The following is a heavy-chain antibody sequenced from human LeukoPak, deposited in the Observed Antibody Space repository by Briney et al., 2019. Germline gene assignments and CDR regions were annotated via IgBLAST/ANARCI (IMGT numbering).Heavy chain of an antibody. Sequence: GESLKISCKGSGYSFTSYWISWVRQMPGKGLEWMGRIDPRVSNTNYSPSFQGHVTISADKSITTAYLQWSSLKASDTALYYCARDTTGWFDYWGQGTLVTVSS. CDR2: IDPRVSNT. D-gene: IGHD1-1*01. J-gene: IGHJ5*01. CDR3: ARDTTGWFDY. V-gene: IGHV5-10-1*01. CDR1: GYSFTSYW.